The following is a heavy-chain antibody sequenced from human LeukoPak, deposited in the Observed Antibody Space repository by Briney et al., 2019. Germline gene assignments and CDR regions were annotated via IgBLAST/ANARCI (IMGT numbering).Heavy chain of an antibody. CDR1: GGSISSYY. J-gene: IGHJ4*02. V-gene: IGHV4-59*01. CDR2: IYYSGST. D-gene: IGHD1-26*01. CDR3: ARVVGATFY. Sequence: SETLSLTCTVSGGSISSYYWSWIRQPPGKGLEWIGYIYYSGSTNYNPSLKSRVTISVDTSKNQFSLKLSSVTAADTAVYYCARVVGATFYWGQGTLVTVSS.